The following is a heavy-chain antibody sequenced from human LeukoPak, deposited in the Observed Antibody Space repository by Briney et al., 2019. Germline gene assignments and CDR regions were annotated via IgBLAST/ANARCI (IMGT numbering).Heavy chain of an antibody. Sequence: GGSLRLSCAASGFTVSSNYMSWVRQAPGKGLEWVSVIYSGGTTYYADSMKGRFTISRDNSKNTLYLQMNSLRAEDTAVYYCAKSPTRIMVYASGILDYWGQGTLVTVSS. CDR3: AKSPTRIMVYASGILDY. CDR2: IYSGGTT. J-gene: IGHJ4*02. CDR1: GFTVSSNY. V-gene: IGHV3-53*01. D-gene: IGHD2-8*01.